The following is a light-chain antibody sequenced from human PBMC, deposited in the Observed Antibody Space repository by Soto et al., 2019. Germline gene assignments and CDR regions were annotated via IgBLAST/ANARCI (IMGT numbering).Light chain of an antibody. V-gene: IGLV1-44*01. Sequence: QSVLTQPPSASGTPGQRVTISCSGSSSNIGSNTVNWYQQLPGTAPKHLIFSNNQRPSGVPDRFSGSKSGTSASLAISGLQPEDEADYYCAAWDDSLNGPLYVFGTGTKLTVL. CDR3: AAWDDSLNGPLYV. CDR1: SSNIGSNT. J-gene: IGLJ1*01. CDR2: SNN.